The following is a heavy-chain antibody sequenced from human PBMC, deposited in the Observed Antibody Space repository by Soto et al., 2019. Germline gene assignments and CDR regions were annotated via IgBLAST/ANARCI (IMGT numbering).Heavy chain of an antibody. J-gene: IGHJ4*02. CDR2: INHSGST. CDR3: FEGFDF. CDR1: GGSFSGYY. Sequence: PSETLSLTCAVYGGSFSGYYWTWIRQPPGTGLEWIGEINHSGSTNCNPSLKSRVTTAYLDLTRLTTNDTATYYCATWVDYGDFEGFDFWGQGTLVTVSS. D-gene: IGHD4-17*01. V-gene: IGHV4-34*01.